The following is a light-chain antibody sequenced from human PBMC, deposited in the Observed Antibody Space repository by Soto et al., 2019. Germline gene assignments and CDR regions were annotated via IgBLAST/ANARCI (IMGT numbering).Light chain of an antibody. Sequence: SARNPPPSASGSPGQSVPISCTGTSSDVGGYNYVSWYQQHPGKAPKLMIYEVSKRPSGVPDRFSGSKSGNTASLTVSGLQAEDEADYYCSSYAGSNNFVFGPGTKSPS. CDR2: EVS. CDR3: SSYAGSNNFV. CDR1: SSDVGGYNY. J-gene: IGLJ1*01. V-gene: IGLV2-8*01.